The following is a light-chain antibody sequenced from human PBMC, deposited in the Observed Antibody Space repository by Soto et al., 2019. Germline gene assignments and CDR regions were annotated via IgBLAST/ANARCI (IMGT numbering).Light chain of an antibody. CDR2: GAS. CDR3: EQYGSSLT. J-gene: IGKJ1*01. V-gene: IGKV3-20*01. CDR1: KSVSNY. Sequence: VLTQAPGTLSLAPGERPTLARRASKSVSNYVAWYQQKSGQTPXLLIYGASSRASGIPDRFSGSGSGTDFTLTISRVEPEDFALYYCEQYGSSLTFGLGTKVDI.